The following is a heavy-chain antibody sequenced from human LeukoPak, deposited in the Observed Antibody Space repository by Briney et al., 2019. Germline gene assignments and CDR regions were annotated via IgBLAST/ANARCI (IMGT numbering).Heavy chain of an antibody. CDR2: MNPNSGNT. D-gene: IGHD5-12*01. Sequence: WASVKVSCKASGYTFTSYDINWVRQAPGQGLEWMGWMNPNSGNTGYAQKFQGRVTMTRNTSISTAYMELSSLRSEDTAVYYCASPEYGYDPYGMDVWGQGTTVTVSS. CDR3: ASPEYGYDPYGMDV. CDR1: GYTFTSYD. V-gene: IGHV1-8*01. J-gene: IGHJ6*02.